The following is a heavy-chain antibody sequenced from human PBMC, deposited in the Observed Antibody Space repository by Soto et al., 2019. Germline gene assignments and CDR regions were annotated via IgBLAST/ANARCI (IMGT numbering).Heavy chain of an antibody. CDR3: ARDGSTSWYSYDYHCMDV. CDR1: GFTFRTYW. D-gene: IGHD5-18*01. CDR2: INQDGSEK. V-gene: IGHV3-7*05. J-gene: IGHJ6*02. Sequence: EVQLVESGGGLVQPGGSLRLSCGASGFTFRTYWLSWVRQVPGKGLEWVANINQDGSEKNYVDSVKGRFTISRDNAKNSLPLQMSSLRAEDTALYYCARDGSTSWYSYDYHCMDVWGQGTTVTGSS.